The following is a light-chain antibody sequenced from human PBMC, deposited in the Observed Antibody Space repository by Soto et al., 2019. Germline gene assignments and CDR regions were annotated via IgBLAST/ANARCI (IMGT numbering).Light chain of an antibody. CDR3: SSYAGSYSWV. V-gene: IGLV2-14*01. CDR2: EVS. J-gene: IGLJ3*02. CDR1: SSDVGGYNY. Sequence: QSALTQPASVSGSPGQSITISCTGTSSDVGGYNYVSWYQQHPGKAPKLMIYEVSNRPSGVSNRFSGSKSGNTASLTISGLQAEDEADYYCSSYAGSYSWVFGGGTQLTVL.